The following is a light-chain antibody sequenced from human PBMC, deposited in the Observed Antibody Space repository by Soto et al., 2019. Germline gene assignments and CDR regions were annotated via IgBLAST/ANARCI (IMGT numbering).Light chain of an antibody. CDR3: SSYTGTSALVV. V-gene: IGLV2-14*01. CDR1: SSDVGGYNY. J-gene: IGLJ2*01. CDR2: EVS. Sequence: QSALTQPASVSGSPGQSITISCTGTSSDVGGYNYVSWYQQHPGKAPKMMIYEVSNRPSGVSHRFSGSKFGNTASLTISGLQAEDEADYYCSSYTGTSALVVFGGGTKVTVL.